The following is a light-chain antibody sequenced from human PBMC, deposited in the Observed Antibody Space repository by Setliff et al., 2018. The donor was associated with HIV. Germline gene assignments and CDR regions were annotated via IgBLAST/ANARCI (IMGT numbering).Light chain of an antibody. CDR3: FLYTSSTPLYV. Sequence: QSVLTQPASVSGSPGQSITISCAETSSDVGGYNYVSWYQQHPGKAPKLMISDVSYRPSGVSNRFSGSKSGNTASLTISGLQAEDEADYYCFLYTSSTPLYVFGTGTKVTVL. CDR1: SSDVGGYNY. CDR2: DVS. V-gene: IGLV2-14*03. J-gene: IGLJ1*01.